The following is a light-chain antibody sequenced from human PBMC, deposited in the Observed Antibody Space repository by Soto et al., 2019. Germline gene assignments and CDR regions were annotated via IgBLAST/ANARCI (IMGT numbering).Light chain of an antibody. CDR3: QQYNNWPPIFT. CDR2: GAS. V-gene: IGKV3-15*01. J-gene: IGKJ3*01. CDR1: QSVSSN. Sequence: EIVMTQSPATLSVSPGERATLSCRASQSVSSNLAWYQQKPGQAPRLLIYGASTRATGIPARFSGSGSGTEFTLTISSLQSEDAVYYCQQYNNWPPIFTFGPGTKVDIK.